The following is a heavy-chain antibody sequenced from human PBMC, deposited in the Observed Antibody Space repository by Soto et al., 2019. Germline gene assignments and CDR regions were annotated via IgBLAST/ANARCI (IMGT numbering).Heavy chain of an antibody. Sequence: GGSLRLSCAASGFTFSSYGMHWVRQAPGKGLEWVAVIWYDGSNKYYADSVKGRFTISRDNSKNTLYLQMNSLRAEDTAVYYCARDWSRSSWQNGYYGMDVWGQGTTVTVSS. D-gene: IGHD6-13*01. J-gene: IGHJ6*02. CDR1: GFTFSSYG. CDR2: IWYDGSNK. V-gene: IGHV3-33*01. CDR3: ARDWSRSSWQNGYYGMDV.